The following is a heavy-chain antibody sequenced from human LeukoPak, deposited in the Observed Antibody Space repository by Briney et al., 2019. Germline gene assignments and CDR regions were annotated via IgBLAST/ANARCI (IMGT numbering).Heavy chain of an antibody. CDR3: ARDPFRYDSSGYYDWYFDL. J-gene: IGHJ2*01. D-gene: IGHD3-22*01. CDR1: GFTFSSYA. V-gene: IGHV3-30*04. CDR2: ISYDGSNK. Sequence: GGSLRLSCAASGFTFSSYAMHWVRQAPGKGLGWVAVISYDGSNKYYADSVKGRFTISRDNSKNTLYLQMNSLRAEDTAVYYCARDPFRYDSSGYYDWYFDLWGRGTLVTVSS.